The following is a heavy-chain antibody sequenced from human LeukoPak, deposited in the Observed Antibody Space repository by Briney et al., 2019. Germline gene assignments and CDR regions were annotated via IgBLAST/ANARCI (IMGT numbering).Heavy chain of an antibody. J-gene: IGHJ5*02. Sequence: GKSLRLSCAAWGFTFSTYGMQWVRQAPGKGLEWVAVISYDGSNKNYADSMKGRFTISRDNSRNTLDLQMNSLRPEDTAVYYCAKSGYQLLAGNWFDHWGQGTLVTVSS. CDR3: AKSGYQLLAGNWFDH. CDR2: ISYDGSNK. D-gene: IGHD2-2*01. CDR1: GFTFSTYG. V-gene: IGHV3-30*18.